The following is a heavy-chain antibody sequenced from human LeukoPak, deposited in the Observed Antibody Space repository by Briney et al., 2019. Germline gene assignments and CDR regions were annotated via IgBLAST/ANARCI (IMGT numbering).Heavy chain of an antibody. V-gene: IGHV3-23*01. CDR2: ISGSGGST. CDR1: GFTFSSYG. CDR3: ARGVGLAYYYYYMDV. D-gene: IGHD2-15*01. Sequence: GGTLRLSCAASGFTFSSYGMSWVRQAPGKGLEWVSAISGSGGSTYYAESVKGRFTISRDNAKDSLYLQMNSLRAEDTAIYYCARGVGLAYYYYYMDVWGKGTTVSISS. J-gene: IGHJ6*03.